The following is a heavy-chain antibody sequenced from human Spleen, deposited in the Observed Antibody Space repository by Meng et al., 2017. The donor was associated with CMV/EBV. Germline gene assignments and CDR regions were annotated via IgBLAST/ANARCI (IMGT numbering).Heavy chain of an antibody. V-gene: IGHV5-51*01. CDR2: FYPGDPDT. Sequence: GGSLRLSCKGSEYTFTSYWIGWVRQMPGRGLEWMGIFYPGDPDTRYSPSFQGQVTISADKSISTAYLQWSSLKASDTAMYYCARRLSSSKGFDYWGQGTLVTVSS. D-gene: IGHD6-6*01. CDR3: ARRLSSSKGFDY. J-gene: IGHJ4*02. CDR1: EYTFTSYW.